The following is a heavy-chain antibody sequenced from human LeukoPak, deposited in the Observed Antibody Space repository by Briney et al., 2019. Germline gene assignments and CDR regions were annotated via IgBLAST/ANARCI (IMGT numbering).Heavy chain of an antibody. V-gene: IGHV3-21*01. CDR3: ARALYHDESAYGCKD. Sequence: GGSLRLSCAASGFTFSSYSMNWVRQAPGKGLEWVSSISSSSSYIYYADSVKGRFTISRDNAKNSLYLQMNSLRAEDTAVYYCARALYHDESAYGCKDWGQGTLVTVSS. CDR2: ISSSSSYI. D-gene: IGHD5-24*01. J-gene: IGHJ4*02. CDR1: GFTFSSYS.